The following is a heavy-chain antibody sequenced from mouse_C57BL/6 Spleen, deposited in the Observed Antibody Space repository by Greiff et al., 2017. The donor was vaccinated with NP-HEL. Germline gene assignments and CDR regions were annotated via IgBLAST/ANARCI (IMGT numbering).Heavy chain of an antibody. CDR2: ISSGGDYT. D-gene: IGHD1-1*01. CDR1: GFTFSSYA. CDR3: ATRGGSSSSWYVDD. V-gene: IGHV5S21*01. J-gene: IGHJ1*03. Sequence: EVKLVESGEGLVKPGGSLKLSCAASGFTFSSYAMSWVRQTPEKRLEWVAYISSGGDYTYYADTVKGRFTISRDNARNTLYLQMSRLKSEDTAMYYCATRGGSSSSWYVDDWGTGTTVTVSS.